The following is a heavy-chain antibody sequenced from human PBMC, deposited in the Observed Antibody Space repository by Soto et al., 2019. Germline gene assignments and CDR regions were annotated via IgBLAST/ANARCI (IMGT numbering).Heavy chain of an antibody. CDR2: IYYTGST. D-gene: IGHD3-10*01. V-gene: IGHV4-31*03. CDR3: ATLYMVRGVRTFDY. Sequence: QVQLQESGPGLVKPSQTLSLTCTVSGGSISSGGYYWSCIRHHPGKGLEWIGYIYYTGSTYYNPSLTRRVKISVDTSKTQFSLKLSSVTAADTAVYYCATLYMVRGVRTFDYWGQGTLVTVSS. J-gene: IGHJ4*02. CDR1: GGSISSGGYY.